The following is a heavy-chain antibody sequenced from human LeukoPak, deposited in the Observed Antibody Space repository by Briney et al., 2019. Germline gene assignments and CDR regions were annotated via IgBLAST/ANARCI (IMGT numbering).Heavy chain of an antibody. CDR3: AREKVAATQVGWFDP. J-gene: IGHJ5*02. CDR1: GGTFSKYT. Sequence: GASVKVSCKASGGTFSKYTISWVRQRPGQGLEWMGGITPLFGTANYAQKFQGRVTITADESTSTAYMELSSLRSEDTAVYYCAREKVAATQVGWFDPWGQGTLVTVSS. V-gene: IGHV1-69*13. D-gene: IGHD2-15*01. CDR2: ITPLFGTA.